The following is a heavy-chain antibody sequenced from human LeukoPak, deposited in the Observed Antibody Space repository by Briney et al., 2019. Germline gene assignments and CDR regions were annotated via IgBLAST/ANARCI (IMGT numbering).Heavy chain of an antibody. J-gene: IGHJ3*02. CDR3: ARVRSGVNAFDI. D-gene: IGHD6-19*01. CDR1: GFTFDDYA. CDR2: ISLNSGSI. Sequence: SLRLSCAASGFTFDDYAMQWVRQAPGKGLEWVSGISLNSGSIGYADSVKGRFTISRDNAKNSLYLQMNSLRAEDTAVYYCARVRSGVNAFDIWGQGTMVTVSS. V-gene: IGHV3-9*01.